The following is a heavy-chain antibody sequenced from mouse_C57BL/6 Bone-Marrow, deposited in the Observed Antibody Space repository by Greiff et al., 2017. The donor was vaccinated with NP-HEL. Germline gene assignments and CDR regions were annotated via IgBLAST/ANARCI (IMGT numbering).Heavy chain of an antibody. V-gene: IGHV6-6*01. CDR1: GFTFSDAW. Sequence: EVKLVESGGGLVQPGGSMKLSCAASGFTFSDAWMDWVRQSPEKGLEWVAEIRNKANNHATYYAESVKGRFTISRDDSKSSVYLQMNSLRAEDTGIYYCTRPTPYSNYLFAYWGQGTLVTVSA. CDR2: IRNKANNHAT. D-gene: IGHD2-5*01. J-gene: IGHJ3*01. CDR3: TRPTPYSNYLFAY.